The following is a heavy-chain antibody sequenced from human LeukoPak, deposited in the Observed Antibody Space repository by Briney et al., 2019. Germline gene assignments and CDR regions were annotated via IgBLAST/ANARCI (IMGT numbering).Heavy chain of an antibody. CDR2: IYTSGGT. Sequence: TSETLSLTCTVSGGSISSYYWSWIRQPAGKGLEWIGRIYTSGGTNYNPSLKSRVTMSVDTSKNQFSLKLSSVTAADTAVYYCARVSYSYWYFDLWGRGTLVTVSS. D-gene: IGHD1-26*01. V-gene: IGHV4-4*07. CDR3: ARVSYSYWYFDL. J-gene: IGHJ2*01. CDR1: GGSISSYY.